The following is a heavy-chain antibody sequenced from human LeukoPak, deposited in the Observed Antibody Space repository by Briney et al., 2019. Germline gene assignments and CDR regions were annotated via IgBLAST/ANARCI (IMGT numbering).Heavy chain of an antibody. V-gene: IGHV1-2*02. CDR3: ARDYYDSSTPDY. J-gene: IGHJ4*02. CDR2: INPNSGGT. D-gene: IGHD3-22*01. Sequence: PWASVKVSCKASGYTFTGYYMHWVRQAPGQGLEWMGWINPNSGGTNYAQKFQGRVTMTRDTSISTAYMELSRLRSEDTAVYYCARDYYDSSTPDYWGQGTLVTVSS. CDR1: GYTFTGYY.